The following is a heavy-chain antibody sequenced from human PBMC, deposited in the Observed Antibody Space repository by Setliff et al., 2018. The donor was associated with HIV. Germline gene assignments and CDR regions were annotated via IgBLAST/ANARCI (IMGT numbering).Heavy chain of an antibody. J-gene: IGHJ3*02. CDR2: INRDGSST. V-gene: IGHV3-74*01. CDR3: AKDTRIVVVPDAFDI. D-gene: IGHD3-22*01. CDR1: GFTFSSYW. Sequence: TGGSLRLSCAASGFTFSSYWMHWVRQAPGEGLVWVSRINRDGSSTNYADSVKGRFTISRDNAKNTLYLQMNSLRAEDTAVYYCAKDTRIVVVPDAFDIWGQRTMVTVSS.